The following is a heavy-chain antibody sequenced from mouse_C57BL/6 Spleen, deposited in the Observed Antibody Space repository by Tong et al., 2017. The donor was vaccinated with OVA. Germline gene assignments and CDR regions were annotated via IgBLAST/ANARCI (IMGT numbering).Heavy chain of an antibody. CDR2: ISSKSSNYAT. Sequence: EVQLQESGGGLVQPKGSLKLSCAASGFTFNTYAMHWVRQAPGKGLEWVARISSKSSNYATYYADAVKDRFTISRDDSQSIHYLQMNNLKTEDRAMYYCVRDRCYYYDSSRTGYFDVWGTGTTVTVSS. CDR1: GFTFNTYA. D-gene: IGHD1-1*01. V-gene: IGHV10-3*01. CDR3: VRDRCYYYDSSRTGYFDV. J-gene: IGHJ1*03.